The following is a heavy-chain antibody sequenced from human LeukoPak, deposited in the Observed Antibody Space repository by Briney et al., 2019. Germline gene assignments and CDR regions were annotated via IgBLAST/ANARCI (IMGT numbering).Heavy chain of an antibody. CDR2: ISAYNGNT. V-gene: IGHV1-18*04. Sequence: ASVKVSCKASGYTFTSYGIGWVRQAPGQGLEWMGWISAYNGNTNYAQKLQGRVAMTTDTSTSTAYMELRSLRSDDTAVYYCARDSWILTRYSVDYWGQGTLVTVSS. J-gene: IGHJ4*02. CDR1: GYTFTSYG. CDR3: ARDSWILTRYSVDY. D-gene: IGHD3-9*01.